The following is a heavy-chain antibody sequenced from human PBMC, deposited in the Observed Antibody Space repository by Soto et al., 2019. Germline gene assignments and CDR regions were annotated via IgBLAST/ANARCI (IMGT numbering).Heavy chain of an antibody. CDR1: GFTFSSYS. Sequence: TGGSLSLSCAASGFTFSSYSMNWVRQAPGKGLEWVSSISSSSSSIYDADSVKSRFTISRDNAKNSLYLQMNSLRAEDTAVYYCAAVWYCSSTSCYGIQYWGQGTLVTVSS. D-gene: IGHD2-2*01. CDR2: ISSSSSSI. CDR3: AAVWYCSSTSCYGIQY. J-gene: IGHJ4*02. V-gene: IGHV3-21*01.